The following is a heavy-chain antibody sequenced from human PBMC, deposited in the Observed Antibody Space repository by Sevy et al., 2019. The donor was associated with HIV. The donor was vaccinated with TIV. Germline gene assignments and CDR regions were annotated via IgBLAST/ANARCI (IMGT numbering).Heavy chain of an antibody. Sequence: SETLSLTCAVYNGSFSGYYWSWIRQPPGTGLEWIGEINHSGNTNYNPSLKSRVTISADTSKNQFSLKLSSLTAADTTVYYCARSQDWGSGYYFDYWGQGTLVTVSS. CDR3: ARSQDWGSGYYFDY. D-gene: IGHD7-27*01. CDR2: INHSGNT. V-gene: IGHV4-34*01. CDR1: NGSFSGYY. J-gene: IGHJ4*02.